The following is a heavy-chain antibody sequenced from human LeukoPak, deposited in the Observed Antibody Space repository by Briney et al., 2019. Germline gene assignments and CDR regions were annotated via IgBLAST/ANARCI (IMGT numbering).Heavy chain of an antibody. CDR3: ARTPDDTAMATFDY. V-gene: IGHV3-53*04. D-gene: IGHD5-18*01. CDR1: GFTVSSNY. CDR2: IYSGGST. Sequence: GGSLRLSCAASGFTVSSNYMSWVRQAPGKGLEWVSVIYSGGSTYYADSVKGRFTISRHNSKNTLYLQMNSLRAEDTAVYYCARTPDDTAMATFDYWGQGTLVTVSS. J-gene: IGHJ4*02.